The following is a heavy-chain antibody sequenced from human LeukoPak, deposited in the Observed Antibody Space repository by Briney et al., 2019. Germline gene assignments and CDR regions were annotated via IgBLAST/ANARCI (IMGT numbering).Heavy chain of an antibody. Sequence: SEILSLTCAVYGGSFSGHYWTWIRQPPGKGLEWIGEINHSGSTDYNPSLKSRVTISVDTSKNQFSLKVSSVTAADTAVYYCARVKDPGGYYYYYYMDIWGKGNTVTVSS. V-gene: IGHV4-34*01. J-gene: IGHJ6*03. CDR3: ARVKDPGGYYYYYYMDI. CDR1: GGSFSGHY. CDR2: INHSGST. D-gene: IGHD3-16*01.